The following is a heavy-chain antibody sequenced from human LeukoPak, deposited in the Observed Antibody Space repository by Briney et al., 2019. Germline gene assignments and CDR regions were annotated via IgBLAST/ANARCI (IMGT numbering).Heavy chain of an antibody. J-gene: IGHJ6*03. D-gene: IGHD3-10*01. Sequence: ASVKVSCKASGYTFTGYYMHCVRQAPVPGLEWMGWMNPNSGNTGYAQKFQGRVTITRNTSISTAYMELSSLRSEDTAVYYCARSSRRLGSGKYYYFMDVWGKGTTVTISS. CDR2: MNPNSGNT. V-gene: IGHV1-8*03. CDR1: GYTFTGYY. CDR3: ARSSRRLGSGKYYYFMDV.